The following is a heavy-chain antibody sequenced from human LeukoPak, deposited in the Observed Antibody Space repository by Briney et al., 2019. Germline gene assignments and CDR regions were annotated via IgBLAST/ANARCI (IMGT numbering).Heavy chain of an antibody. D-gene: IGHD6-19*01. CDR3: ARQVAGLDY. V-gene: IGHV3-30-3*01. CDR1: GFIFSSYA. CDR2: ISFDGSNK. Sequence: GGSLRLSCAASGFIFSSYAVHWVRQAPGKGLEWVSFISFDGSNKYYADSVKGRFTISRDNSKNTLYLQMNSLRAEDTAVYYCARQVAGLDYWGQGTLVTVSS. J-gene: IGHJ4*02.